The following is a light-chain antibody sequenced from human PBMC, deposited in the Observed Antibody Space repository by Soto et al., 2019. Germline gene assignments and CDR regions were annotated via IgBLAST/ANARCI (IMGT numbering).Light chain of an antibody. CDR1: QSVWTY. Sequence: IVLTQYPATLSLYHGARATLSCRASQSVWTYLAWYQQKRGQAPRLLMYDASNRASGVPARFSGSGSGTDFTLTISSLQPDDFATYYCQQYETFSGPFGPGAK. J-gene: IGKJ1*01. CDR2: DAS. V-gene: IGKV3-11*01. CDR3: QQYETFSGP.